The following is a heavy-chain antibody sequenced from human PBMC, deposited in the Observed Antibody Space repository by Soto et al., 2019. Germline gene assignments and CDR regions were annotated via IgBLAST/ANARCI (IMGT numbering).Heavy chain of an antibody. Sequence: QVQLVESGGGVVQPGRSLRLSCAASGFTFSSYGMHWVRQAPGKGLEWVAVISYDGSNKYYADSVKGRFTISRDNSKNKLYLQMNSLRAEDTAVYYCAKKGGYGDYVGYFDYWGQGTLVTVSS. J-gene: IGHJ4*02. CDR2: ISYDGSNK. CDR1: GFTFSSYG. V-gene: IGHV3-30*18. CDR3: AKKGGYGDYVGYFDY. D-gene: IGHD4-17*01.